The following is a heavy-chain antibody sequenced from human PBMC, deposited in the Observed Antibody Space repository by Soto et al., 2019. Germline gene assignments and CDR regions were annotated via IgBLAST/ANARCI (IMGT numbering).Heavy chain of an antibody. J-gene: IGHJ5*02. V-gene: IGHV1-8*01. CDR3: ARERSAAGTGWVDP. Sequence: QVQLVQSGAEVKKSGASVKVSCKASGYTFTSYDINWVRQATGQGLEWMGWMNPNSGNTGYAQKFPGRVTMTRNTSISTAYMELSSLRYEGTAVYYCARERSAAGTGWVDPWGQGTPVTVSS. CDR1: GYTFTSYD. D-gene: IGHD6-13*01. CDR2: MNPNSGNT.